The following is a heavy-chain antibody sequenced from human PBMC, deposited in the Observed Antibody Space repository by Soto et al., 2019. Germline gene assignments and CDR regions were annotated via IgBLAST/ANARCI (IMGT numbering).Heavy chain of an antibody. J-gene: IGHJ6*03. D-gene: IGHD3-3*01. CDR2: IYYSGST. V-gene: IGHV4-31*03. CDR3: ARASQRTYYDFWSGYLDYYYYYYMDV. Sequence: SETLSLTCTVSGGSISRGGYYWSWIRQHPGKGLEWIGYIYYSGSTYYNPSLKSRVTISVDTSKNQFSLKLSSVTAADTAVYYCARASQRTYYDFWSGYLDYYYYYYMDVWGKGTTVTVSS. CDR1: GGSISRGGYY.